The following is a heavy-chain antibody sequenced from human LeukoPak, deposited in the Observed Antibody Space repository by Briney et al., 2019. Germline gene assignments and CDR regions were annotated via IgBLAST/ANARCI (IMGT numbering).Heavy chain of an antibody. V-gene: IGHV3-11*06. CDR2: ISGSGTDT. J-gene: IGHJ4*02. CDR3: ARGHTTVRH. D-gene: IGHD4-11*01. CDR1: GFIFSDYY. Sequence: GGSLRLSCAASGFIFSDYYMSRFRQAPGKGLEWISYISGSGTDTNYADSVKGRFTVSRDNAKNSQYLQMNSLRVEDTAVYYCARGHTTVRHWGQGTLVTVSS.